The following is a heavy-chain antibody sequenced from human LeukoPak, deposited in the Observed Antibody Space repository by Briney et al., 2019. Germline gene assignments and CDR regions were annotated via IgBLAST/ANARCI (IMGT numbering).Heavy chain of an antibody. CDR2: IYSGGST. Sequence: GGSLRLSCAASGFTVSSNYMSWVRQAPGKGLEWVSVIYSGGSTYYADSVKGRLTISRDSSKNTLYLQMNSLRAEDTAVYYCARDASSGWFDPWGQGTLVTVSS. J-gene: IGHJ5*02. V-gene: IGHV3-66*01. CDR1: GFTVSSNY. CDR3: ARDASSGWFDP.